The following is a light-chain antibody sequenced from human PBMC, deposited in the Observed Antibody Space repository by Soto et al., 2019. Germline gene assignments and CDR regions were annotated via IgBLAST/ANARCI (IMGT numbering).Light chain of an antibody. J-gene: IGLJ2*01. V-gene: IGLV2-14*01. CDR3: SSYTSTNTLV. CDR2: DVT. CDR1: RSDVGGYNF. Sequence: QSALTQPASVSGSPGQSIPISCTGTRSDVGGYNFVSWYQQHPGKVPKLLIYDVTHRPSGVSNRFSASKSANTASLTISGLQAEDEADYYCSSYTSTNTLVFGGGTKLTVL.